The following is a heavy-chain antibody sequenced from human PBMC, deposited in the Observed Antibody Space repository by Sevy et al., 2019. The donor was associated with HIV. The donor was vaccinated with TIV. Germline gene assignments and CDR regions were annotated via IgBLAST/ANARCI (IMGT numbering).Heavy chain of an antibody. CDR2: IWYDGNNK. Sequence: GGSLRLSCAASGFTFSSYGMHWVRQAPGKGLEWVAVIWYDGNNKYYADSVKGQFTISGDNSKNTLYLQMNSLRAEDTAVYYCARDLYYGSGPNGDWFDPWGQGTLVTVSS. J-gene: IGHJ5*02. D-gene: IGHD3-10*01. CDR1: GFTFSSYG. CDR3: ARDLYYGSGPNGDWFDP. V-gene: IGHV3-33*01.